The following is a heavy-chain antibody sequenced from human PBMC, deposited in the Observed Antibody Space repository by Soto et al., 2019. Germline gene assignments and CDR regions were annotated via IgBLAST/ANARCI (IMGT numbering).Heavy chain of an antibody. Sequence: EVQMVESGGGLVQPGGSLRLSCAASGFSFSSYWMYWVRQAPGKGLEWVANVNEDGTEKNYVDSVKGRFTISRDNAKNSLDLQMSSLRAEVTAVYYCSRTWVGGQGTLVTVSS. V-gene: IGHV3-7*01. CDR1: GFSFSSYW. CDR2: VNEDGTEK. J-gene: IGHJ4*02. CDR3: SRTWV. D-gene: IGHD1-26*01.